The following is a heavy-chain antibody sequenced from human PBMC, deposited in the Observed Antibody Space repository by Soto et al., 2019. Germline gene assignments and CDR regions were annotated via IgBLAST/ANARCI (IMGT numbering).Heavy chain of an antibody. Sequence: GGSLRLSCAASGFTFSSYGMHWVRQAPGKGLEWVAVISYDGSNKYYADSVKGRFTISRDNSKNTLYLQMNSLRAEDTAVYYCAKDYSKVRLPAFDYWGQGTLVTVSS. V-gene: IGHV3-30*18. CDR2: ISYDGSNK. J-gene: IGHJ4*02. CDR1: GFTFSSYG. D-gene: IGHD3-10*01. CDR3: AKDYSKVRLPAFDY.